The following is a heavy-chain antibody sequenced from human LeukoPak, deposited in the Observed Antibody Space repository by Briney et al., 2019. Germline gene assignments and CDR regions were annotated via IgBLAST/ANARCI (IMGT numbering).Heavy chain of an antibody. Sequence: PGESLQISCKGSGYTFSSYWIGWVRQMPGKGLEWMGIIYPGDSDIRYSPSFQGQVTISADKSISTAYLQWSSLKASDTAMYYCARLAYYGSGSYYKFFDYWGQGTLVTVSS. V-gene: IGHV5-51*01. CDR1: GYTFSSYW. D-gene: IGHD3-10*01. CDR3: ARLAYYGSGSYYKFFDY. J-gene: IGHJ4*02. CDR2: IYPGDSDI.